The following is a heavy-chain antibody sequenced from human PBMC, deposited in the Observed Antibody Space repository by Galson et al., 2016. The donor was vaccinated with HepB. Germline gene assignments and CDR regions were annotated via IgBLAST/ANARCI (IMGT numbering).Heavy chain of an antibody. CDR1: GGSISSSPYY. J-gene: IGHJ4*02. CDR3: ARGRMGTMTLNFDS. CDR2: ISYSGST. D-gene: IGHD4-17*01. Sequence: ETLSLTCTVSGGSISSSPYYWGWIRQPPGKGLEWIGSISYSGSTYYNPSLKRRVTISVDTSKNQFSLKLTSVTAADTAVYYCARGRMGTMTLNFDSWGQGTLVAVSS. V-gene: IGHV4-39*07.